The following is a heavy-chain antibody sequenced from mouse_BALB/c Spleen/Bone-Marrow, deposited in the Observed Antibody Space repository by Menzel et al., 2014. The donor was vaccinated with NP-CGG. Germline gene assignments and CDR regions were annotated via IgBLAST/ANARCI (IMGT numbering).Heavy chain of an antibody. CDR3: ASMITTAWFAY. CDR1: GFSLTSYG. CDR2: IWAGGST. V-gene: IGHV2-9*02. J-gene: IGHJ3*01. D-gene: IGHD2-4*01. Sequence: QVQLKESGPGLVAPSQSLSITCTVSGFSLTSYGVHWVRQPPGKGLEWLRVIWAGGSTNYNSALMSRLSISKDNSKSQVFLKMNSLQTDDTAMYYCASMITTAWFAYWGQGTLVTVSA.